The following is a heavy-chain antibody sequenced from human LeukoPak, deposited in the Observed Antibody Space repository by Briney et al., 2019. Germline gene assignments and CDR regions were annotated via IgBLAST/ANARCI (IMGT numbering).Heavy chain of an antibody. CDR1: GFTFSSSG. D-gene: IGHD5-18*01. J-gene: IGHJ4*02. CDR3: AKEASRGSSFAYTPIEKPYYLDY. Sequence: PGGSLGLSCAASGFTFSSSGMHWVRQAPGKGLEWVTFIRYGGSHKYYADSVKGRFTISRDNSKNTLFLQMNSLRAEDTAVYYCAKEASRGSSFAYTPIEKPYYLDYWGQGTLVTVSS. V-gene: IGHV3-30*02. CDR2: IRYGGSHK.